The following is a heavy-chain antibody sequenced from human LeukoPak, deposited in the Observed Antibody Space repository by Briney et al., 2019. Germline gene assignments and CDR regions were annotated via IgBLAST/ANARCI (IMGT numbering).Heavy chain of an antibody. CDR3: AREGVAGTGEYYYYYYGMDV. J-gene: IGHJ6*02. Sequence: SQTLSLTCAISGDSVSSNSAAWNWIRQSPSRGLEWLGRTYYRSKWYNDYAVSVKSRITINPDTSKNQFSLQLNSVTPEDTAVYYCAREGVAGTGEYYYYYYGMDVWGQGTTVTVSS. V-gene: IGHV6-1*01. CDR2: TYYRSKWYN. D-gene: IGHD6-19*01. CDR1: GDSVSSNSAA.